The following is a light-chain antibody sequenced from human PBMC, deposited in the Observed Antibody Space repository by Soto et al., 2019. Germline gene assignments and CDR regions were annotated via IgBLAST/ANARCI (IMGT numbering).Light chain of an antibody. CDR1: QIISTW. J-gene: IGKJ1*01. V-gene: IGKV1-5*01. CDR2: DAS. Sequence: DIQMTQSPSTPSASVGDRVTITCRASQIISTWLAWYQQKPGKARKLLIYDASSLRSGVPSRFSGSGSGTQFTLTISSLQPDDFATYYCQQYNSYWTFGQGTKVDIK. CDR3: QQYNSYWT.